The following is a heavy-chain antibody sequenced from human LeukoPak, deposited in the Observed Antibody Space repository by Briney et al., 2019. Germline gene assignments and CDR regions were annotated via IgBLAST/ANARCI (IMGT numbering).Heavy chain of an antibody. D-gene: IGHD5-24*01. CDR2: ISGGGNT. CDR1: GFTGSSNY. V-gene: IGHV3-66*01. J-gene: IGHJ6*02. CDR3: GSRDKGYYYGLDV. Sequence: GGSLRLSCVASGFTGSSNYMSWVRQGPGKGLEWVSIISGGGNTYYADSVNDRFTISRDNSKSTLYLQMKSLRAEDTAVYYCGSRDKGYYYGLDVWGQGTTVTVSS.